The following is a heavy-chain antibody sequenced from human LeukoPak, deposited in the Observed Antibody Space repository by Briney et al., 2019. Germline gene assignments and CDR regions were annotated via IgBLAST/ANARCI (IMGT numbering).Heavy chain of an antibody. CDR3: ARDYYDSSGYYPDDAFDI. D-gene: IGHD3-22*01. CDR1: GGTFSSYA. Sequence: GASVKVSCKASGGTFSSYAISWVRQAPGQGLEWMGWISAYNGNTNYAQKLQGRVTMTTDTSTSTAYMELRSLRSDDTAVYYCARDYYDSSGYYPDDAFDIWGQGTMVTVSS. CDR2: ISAYNGNT. J-gene: IGHJ3*02. V-gene: IGHV1-18*01.